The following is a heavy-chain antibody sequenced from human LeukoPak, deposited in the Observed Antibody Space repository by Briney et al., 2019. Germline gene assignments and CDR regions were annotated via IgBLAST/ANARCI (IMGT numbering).Heavy chain of an antibody. CDR3: ARATTYDILTGYFDY. CDR1: GFTFSSYG. J-gene: IGHJ4*02. CDR2: IRYDGSNK. Sequence: GGSLRLSCAASGFTFSSYGMHWVRQAPGKGLEWVAFIRYDGSNKYYADSVKGRFTISRDNSKNTLYLQMNSLRAEDTAVYYCARATTYDILTGYFDYWGQGTLVTVSS. D-gene: IGHD3-9*01. V-gene: IGHV3-30*02.